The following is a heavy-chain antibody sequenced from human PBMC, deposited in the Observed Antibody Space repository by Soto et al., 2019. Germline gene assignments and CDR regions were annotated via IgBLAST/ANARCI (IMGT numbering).Heavy chain of an antibody. V-gene: IGHV2-5*02. CDR3: AHAYGGRSLY. CDR2: FYWDDSK. Sequence: QITLKESGPTLVKPTQTLTLTCTFSGFSLTTDRVGVGWIRQPPGEALEWLAVFYWDDSKTYRPSLESRLTITKDTSKNQVALTMTNIDSLDTATYYCAHAYGGRSLYWGQGTLVTVSS. D-gene: IGHD1-26*01. CDR1: GFSLTTDRVG. J-gene: IGHJ4*02.